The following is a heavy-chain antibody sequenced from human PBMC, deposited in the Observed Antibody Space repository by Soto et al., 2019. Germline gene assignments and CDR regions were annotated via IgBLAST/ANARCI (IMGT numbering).Heavy chain of an antibody. V-gene: IGHV4-59*01. J-gene: IGHJ3*02. Sequence: SEPLSLTYTVSGCSTSNYYCSWIRQPTGKGLEWIGYIHYSGSTNYNPSLKSRVTISVDTSKNQFSLKLSSVTAADTAVYYCTRGYSSVSIYAFDISGQEAMVTVSS. CDR3: TRGYSSVSIYAFDI. D-gene: IGHD6-19*01. CDR2: IHYSGST. CDR1: GCSTSNYY.